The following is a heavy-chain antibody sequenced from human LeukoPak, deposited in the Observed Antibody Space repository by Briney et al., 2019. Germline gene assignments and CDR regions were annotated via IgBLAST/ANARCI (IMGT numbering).Heavy chain of an antibody. CDR2: INQDGSEK. CDR1: GFTFSSYA. J-gene: IGHJ6*02. Sequence: GGSLRLSCAASGFTFSSYAIHWVRQAPGKGLEWVANINQDGSEKYYVDSVKGRFTVSRDNAKNSLDLQMNTLRAEDTAVYYCARRKLTYYYGMDVWGQGTTVTVSS. CDR3: ARRKLTYYYGMDV. V-gene: IGHV3-7*01. D-gene: IGHD1-7*01.